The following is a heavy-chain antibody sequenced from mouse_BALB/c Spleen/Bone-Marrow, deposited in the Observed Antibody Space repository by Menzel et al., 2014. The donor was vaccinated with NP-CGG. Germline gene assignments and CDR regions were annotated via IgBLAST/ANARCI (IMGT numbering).Heavy chain of an antibody. CDR1: GFTFNTNA. D-gene: IGHD2-1*01. CDR3: VSGNYRFAY. Sequence: EVQRVESGGGLVQPKGSLKLSCAASGFTFNTNAMNWVRQAPGKGLEWVARIRSKSNNYATYYADSVKVRFTISRDDSQSMLYLQMNNLQTEDTAMYYCVSGNYRFAYWGQGTLVTVSA. CDR2: IRSKSNNYAT. J-gene: IGHJ3*01. V-gene: IGHV10S3*01.